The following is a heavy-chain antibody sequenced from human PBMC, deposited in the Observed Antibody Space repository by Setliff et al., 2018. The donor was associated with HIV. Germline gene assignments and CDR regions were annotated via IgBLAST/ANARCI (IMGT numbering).Heavy chain of an antibody. CDR2: IYAGGST. CDR3: ARGRNRNYVVYGMNV. V-gene: IGHV3-53*01. CDR1: GLTDTYNY. D-gene: IGHD1-7*01. Sequence: GGSLRLSCAASGLTDTYNYMSWVRQAPGKGLEWVSVIYAGGSTYYADSVKGRFTISRDNSKNMLYLQVGSLRAEDTAVYYCARGRNRNYVVYGMNVWGQGTTVTVSS. J-gene: IGHJ6*02.